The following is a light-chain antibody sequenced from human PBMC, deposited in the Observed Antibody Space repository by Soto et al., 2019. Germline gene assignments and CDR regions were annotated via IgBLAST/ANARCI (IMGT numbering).Light chain of an antibody. CDR2: GCS. V-gene: IGKV3-15*01. CDR3: QHYNHRPPWYT. Sequence: ILVPQARASFSVLQGGGVTLSFRLSQGIRTNLAWYQQQVGQAPKLLIYGCSTRATGIPARFSGIRSGKEFTLAISSLQSEDCAVYYWQHYNHRPPWYTFDKGTKVDIK. J-gene: IGKJ2*01. CDR1: QGIRTN.